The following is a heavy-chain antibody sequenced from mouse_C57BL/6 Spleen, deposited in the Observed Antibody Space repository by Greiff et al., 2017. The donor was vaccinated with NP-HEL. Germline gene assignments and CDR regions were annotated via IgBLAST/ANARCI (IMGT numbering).Heavy chain of an antibody. CDR2: IDPENGDT. D-gene: IGHD1-1*01. V-gene: IGHV14-4*01. J-gene: IGHJ3*01. Sequence: VQLKESGAELVRPGASVKLSCTASGFNIKDDYMHWVKQRPEQGLEWIGWIDPENGDTEYTSKFQGKATITADTSSNTAYLKLSSLTSEDTAVYYCAAGCTTVQFAYWGQGTLVTVSA. CDR3: AAGCTTVQFAY. CDR1: GFNIKDDY.